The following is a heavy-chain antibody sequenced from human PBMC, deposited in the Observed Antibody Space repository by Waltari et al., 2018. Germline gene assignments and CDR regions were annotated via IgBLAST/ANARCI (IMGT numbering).Heavy chain of an antibody. CDR3: ARDFTDSSGFYYYYMDV. D-gene: IGHD3-22*01. Sequence: QVQLQESGPGLVKPSETLSLTCAVSGYSISSGYYWGWIRQPPGKGLEWIGSIYHSGSTDYNPSLKSRVTISVDTSKNQFSLKLSSVTAADTAVYYCARDFTDSSGFYYYYMDVWGKGTTVTVSS. CDR1: GYSISSGYY. V-gene: IGHV4-38-2*02. CDR2: IYHSGST. J-gene: IGHJ6*03.